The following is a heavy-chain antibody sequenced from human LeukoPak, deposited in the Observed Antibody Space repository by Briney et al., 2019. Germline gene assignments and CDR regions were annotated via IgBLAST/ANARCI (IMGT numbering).Heavy chain of an antibody. CDR3: ATKQWLAPPPDS. V-gene: IGHV3-74*01. D-gene: IGHD6-19*01. CDR2: INTDGTVT. J-gene: IGHJ4*02. Sequence: PGGSLRLSCAASGFTFSKYWKLWVRQAPGKGLGSVSRINTDGTVTTYADSVKGRFTVSRDNADNTMFLQMNSVRDEDTAVYYCATKQWLAPPPDSWGQGTPVTVSS. CDR1: GFTFSKYW.